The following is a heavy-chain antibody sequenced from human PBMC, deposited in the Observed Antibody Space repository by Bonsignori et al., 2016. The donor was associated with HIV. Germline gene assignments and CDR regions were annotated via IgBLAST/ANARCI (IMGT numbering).Heavy chain of an antibody. D-gene: IGHD3-3*01. V-gene: IGHV4-38-2*01. Sequence: QVQLQESGPGLVKPSETLSLTCAVSGYSISSGYYWGWIRQPPGKGLEWIGSIYHSGSTYYNPSLKSRVTISVDTSKNQFSLKLSSVTAADTAVYYCARNGAYYDFWSGSGADYYYYYGMDVWGQGP. J-gene: IGHJ6*02. CDR3: ARNGAYYDFWSGSGADYYYYYGMDV. CDR1: GYSISSGYY. CDR2: IYHSGST.